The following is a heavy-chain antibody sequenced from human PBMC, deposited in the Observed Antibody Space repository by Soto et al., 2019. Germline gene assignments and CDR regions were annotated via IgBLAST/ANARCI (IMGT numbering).Heavy chain of an antibody. CDR1: GFTVSSND. V-gene: IGHV3-66*01. CDR2: IFSGGST. Sequence: EVQLVESGGGLVQPGGSLRLSCAASGFTVSSNDMSWVRQAPGKGLEWVSVIFSGGSTYYADSVKGRFTISRDNSKNTLCLQMNSLRAEDTAVYYCARDMVRAMDVWGQGTTVTVSS. CDR3: ARDMVRAMDV. D-gene: IGHD3-10*01. J-gene: IGHJ6*02.